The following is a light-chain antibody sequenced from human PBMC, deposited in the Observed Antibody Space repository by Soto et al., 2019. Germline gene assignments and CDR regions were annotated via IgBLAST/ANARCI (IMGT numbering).Light chain of an antibody. CDR2: DAS. CDR1: QSISSW. CDR3: QQYNSYST. V-gene: IGKV1-5*01. Sequence: DVPTTQSTTTLSASVGDRVTITCRASQSISSWLAWYQQKPGNAPKPLIYDASSLESGVPSRFSVSGSGTEFTLTICSMQPDDFATDDCQQYNSYSTFGQGTKVDIK. J-gene: IGKJ1*01.